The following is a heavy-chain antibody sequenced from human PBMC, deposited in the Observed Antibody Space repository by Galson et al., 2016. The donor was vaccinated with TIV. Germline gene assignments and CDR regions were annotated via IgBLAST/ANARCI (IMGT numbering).Heavy chain of an antibody. V-gene: IGHV3-9*01. CDR1: GFAFEDHA. CDR3: VRDSGPLYDSVAYYGFFFDK. Sequence: SLRLSCAGSGFAFEDHAMHWVRQTPDKGLEWVSGVDWTGSFRGYADSVKGRFTISRDNAKKSLSLEMTSLRIEDTALYYCVRDSGPLYDSVAYYGFFFDKGGQGARVTVSS. D-gene: IGHD3-22*01. J-gene: IGHJ4*02. CDR2: VDWTGSFR.